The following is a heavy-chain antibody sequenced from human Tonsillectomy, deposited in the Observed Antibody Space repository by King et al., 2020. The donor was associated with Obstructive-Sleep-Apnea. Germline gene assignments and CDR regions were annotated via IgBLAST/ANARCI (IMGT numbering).Heavy chain of an antibody. CDR1: GFTFSSYA. J-gene: IGHJ6*02. CDR2: MSVSGGSR. D-gene: IGHD3-10*01. CDR3: AKLLWFGELFGKYGMGV. V-gene: IGHV3-23*04. Sequence: VQLVESGGGLVRPGGSLRLSCAASGFTFSSYAMTWVRQAPGKGLEWVSAMSVSGGSRYCADSGKGRFTISRDNSKNTLYLQMHSLRAEDTAVYYCAKLLWFGELFGKYGMGVWGQGTTVTVSS.